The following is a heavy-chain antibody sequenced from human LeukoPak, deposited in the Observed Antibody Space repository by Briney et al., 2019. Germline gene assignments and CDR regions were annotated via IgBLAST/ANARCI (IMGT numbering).Heavy chain of an antibody. V-gene: IGHV1-2*02. CDR1: GYTFTGYY. Sequence: ASVKVSCKASGYTFTGYYMHWVRQAPGQGLEWMGWINPNSGGTNYAQKFQGRVTMTRDTSISTAYMELSRLRSDDTAVYYCARGFIAGDTWFDPWGQGTLVTVSP. D-gene: IGHD7-27*01. J-gene: IGHJ5*02. CDR3: ARGFIAGDTWFDP. CDR2: INPNSGGT.